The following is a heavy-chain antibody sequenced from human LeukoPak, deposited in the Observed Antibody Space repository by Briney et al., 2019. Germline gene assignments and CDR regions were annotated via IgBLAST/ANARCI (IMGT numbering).Heavy chain of an antibody. CDR3: ASYGGNSVGYFQH. V-gene: IGHV4-59*01. Sequence: SETLSLTCTVSGGSISSYYWSWIRQPPGKGLEWIGYIYYSGSTNYNPSLKSRVTISVDTSKNQFSLKLSSVTAADTAVYYCASYGGNSVGYFQHWGQGTLVTVSS. CDR2: IYYSGST. CDR1: GGSISSYY. D-gene: IGHD4-23*01. J-gene: IGHJ1*01.